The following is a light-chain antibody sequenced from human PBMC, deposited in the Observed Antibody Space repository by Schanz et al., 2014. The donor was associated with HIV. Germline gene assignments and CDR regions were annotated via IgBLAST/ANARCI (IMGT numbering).Light chain of an antibody. CDR1: SSNIGNNY. V-gene: IGLV1-47*01. CDR3: ATWDDNLSGWV. Sequence: QSVLTQPPSASGTPGQRVTISCSGSSSNIGNNYVYWYQQVPGTAPKVLIYRNNQRPSGVPDRFSASKSGTSASLAITGLRSEDEADYYCATWDDNLSGWVFGGGTKVTVL. CDR2: RNN. J-gene: IGLJ3*02.